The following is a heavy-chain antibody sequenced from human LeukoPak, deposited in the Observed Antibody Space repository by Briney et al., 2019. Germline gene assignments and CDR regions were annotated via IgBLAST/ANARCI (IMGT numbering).Heavy chain of an antibody. Sequence: GASVTVSCTASGGTFSSYAISWVRQAPGQGLEWMGGIIPIFGTGNYAQKFQGRVTITADESTSTAYMELRSLRSDDTAVYYCAREKDSGYDSWFDPWGQGTLVTVSS. J-gene: IGHJ5*02. CDR1: GGTFSSYA. CDR2: IIPIFGTG. D-gene: IGHD5-12*01. CDR3: AREKDSGYDSWFDP. V-gene: IGHV1-69*13.